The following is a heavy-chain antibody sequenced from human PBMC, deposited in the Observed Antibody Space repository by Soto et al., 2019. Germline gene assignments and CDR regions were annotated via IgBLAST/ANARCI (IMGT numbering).Heavy chain of an antibody. CDR1: GYTFTSYG. Sequence: QVPLVQSGAEVKKPGASVKVSCKASGYTFTSYGISWVRQAPGQGLEWMGWISAYNGNTNYAQKLQGRVTMTTDTSTSTAYMELRSLRSDDTAVYYCARGERAGGRILEWLPIRGYWGQGTLVTVSS. CDR2: ISAYNGNT. J-gene: IGHJ4*02. D-gene: IGHD3-3*01. V-gene: IGHV1-18*04. CDR3: ARGERAGGRILEWLPIRGY.